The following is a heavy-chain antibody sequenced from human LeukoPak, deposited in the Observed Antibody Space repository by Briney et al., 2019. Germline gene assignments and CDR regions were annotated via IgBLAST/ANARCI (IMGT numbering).Heavy chain of an antibody. Sequence: SETLFLTCAVYGGSFSGYYWSWIRQPPGKGLEWIGEINHSGSTNYNPSLKSRVTISVDTSKNQFSLKLSSVTAADTAVYYCARQSIAAAFGYWGQGTLVTVSS. J-gene: IGHJ4*02. D-gene: IGHD6-13*01. CDR3: ARQSIAAAFGY. V-gene: IGHV4-34*01. CDR2: INHSGST. CDR1: GGSFSGYY.